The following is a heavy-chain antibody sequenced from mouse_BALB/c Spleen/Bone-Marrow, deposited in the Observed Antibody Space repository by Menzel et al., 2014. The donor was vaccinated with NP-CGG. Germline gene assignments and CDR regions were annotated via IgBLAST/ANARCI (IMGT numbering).Heavy chain of an antibody. V-gene: IGHV1-31*01. CDR1: GYSLTGYY. J-gene: IGHJ2*01. Sequence: VQLQQSGPELVKPGASVKISCKASGYSLTGYYMHWVKQSHVKSLEWIGRINPYNGATSYNQNFKDKASLTVDKSSSTAYMGLHSLTSEDSAVYYCARGIYYGGYFDYWGQGTTLTVSS. D-gene: IGHD1-1*01. CDR3: ARGIYYGGYFDY. CDR2: INPYNGAT.